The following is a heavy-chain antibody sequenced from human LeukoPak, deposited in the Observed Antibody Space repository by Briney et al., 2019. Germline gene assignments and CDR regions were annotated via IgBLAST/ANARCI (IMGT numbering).Heavy chain of an antibody. CDR3: ARFVVVTAGDY. CDR2: LHSNGAFT. D-gene: IGHD2-21*02. J-gene: IGHJ4*01. V-gene: IGHV3-74*01. Sequence: GGSLRLSCSASGFTLSNYWMHWVRQAPGKGLVWVARLHSNGAFTTYADSVKGRFTISRDTAKNTLYLQLNSLRVEDTAVYYCARFVVVTAGDYWGQGTLVTVSS. CDR1: GFTLSNYW.